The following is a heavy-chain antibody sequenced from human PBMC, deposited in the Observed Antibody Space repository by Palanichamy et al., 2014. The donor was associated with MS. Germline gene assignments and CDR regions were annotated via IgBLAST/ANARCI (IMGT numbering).Heavy chain of an antibody. D-gene: IGHD3-10*01. J-gene: IGHJ3*01. CDR2: ISGGGGTT. CDR3: AKDWWVYHGDHAGGSFDF. V-gene: IGHV3-23*04. Sequence: EVQLVESGGGLVQPGESLRLSCAASGFTFSTYAMSWVRQAPGKGLEWVSAISGGGGTTYYGDSVKGRFTISRDNSKNTLYLQMSSLRAEDTALYYCAKDWWVYHGDHAGGSFDFWGQGTMVTVSS. CDR1: GFTFSTYA.